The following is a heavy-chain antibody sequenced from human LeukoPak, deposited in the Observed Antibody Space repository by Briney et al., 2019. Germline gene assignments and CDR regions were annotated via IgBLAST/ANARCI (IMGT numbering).Heavy chain of an antibody. D-gene: IGHD3-10*01. CDR2: IYYGGST. Sequence: PSETLSLTCTVSGGPSSSSNYYWGWIRQPPGKGLEWIGSIYYGGSTYYDPSLKSRVTISVDMSKNQLSLMLSSVSATDTAVYYCARHDYSGRANGFDPWGQGTLVTVSS. CDR3: ARHDYSGRANGFDP. J-gene: IGHJ5*02. CDR1: GGPSSSSNYY. V-gene: IGHV4-39*01.